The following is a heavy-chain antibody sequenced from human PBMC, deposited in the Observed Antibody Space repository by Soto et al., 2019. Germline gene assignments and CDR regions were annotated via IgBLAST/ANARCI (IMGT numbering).Heavy chain of an antibody. D-gene: IGHD1-26*01. J-gene: IGHJ6*02. CDR1: VFTFSSYA. CDR2: ISYDGSNK. V-gene: IGHV3-30*01. CDR3: ASDHRWELSYYYYRMDV. Sequence: ALRISCAASVFTFSSYAMHWCREAPAKVLGWGAVISYDGSNKYYADSVKGRFTISRDNSKNTLYLQMNSLRAEDTDVYYCASDHRWELSYYYYRMDVWGQGTTVTVSS.